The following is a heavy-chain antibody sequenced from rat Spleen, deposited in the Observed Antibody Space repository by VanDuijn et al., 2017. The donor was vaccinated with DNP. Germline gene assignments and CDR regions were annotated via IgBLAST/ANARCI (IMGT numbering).Heavy chain of an antibody. CDR2: ISTGGGNT. J-gene: IGHJ4*01. Sequence: EVQLVESGGGLVQPGRSLKLSCAASGFTFSNYGMAWVRQAPTKGLEWVASISTGGGNTYYRDSVKGRLTISRDNAESTLYLQMDSLRSEDTATYYCKTATGRTNAMDAWGQGTSVTVSS. V-gene: IGHV5S13*01. CDR1: GFTFSNYG. D-gene: IGHD1-9*01. CDR3: KTATGRTNAMDA.